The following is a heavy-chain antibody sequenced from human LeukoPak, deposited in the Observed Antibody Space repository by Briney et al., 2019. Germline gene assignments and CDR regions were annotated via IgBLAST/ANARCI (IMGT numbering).Heavy chain of an antibody. CDR1: GYTFTSYY. Sequence: ASVKVSCKASGYTFTSYYMHWVRQAPGQGLEWMGIINPSGGSTSYAQKFQGRVTMTRDMSTSTVYMELSSLRSEDTAVYYCARDRRGYCSGGSCLHYWGQGTLVTVSS. J-gene: IGHJ4*02. CDR2: INPSGGST. D-gene: IGHD2-15*01. CDR3: ARDRRGYCSGGSCLHY. V-gene: IGHV1-46*01.